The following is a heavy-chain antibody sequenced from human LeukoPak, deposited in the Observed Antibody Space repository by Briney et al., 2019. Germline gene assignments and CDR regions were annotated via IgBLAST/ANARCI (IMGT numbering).Heavy chain of an antibody. CDR2: IYYNGHT. CDR1: GGSISGTNYY. Sequence: SETLSLTCTVSGGSISGTNYYWGWIRQPPGKGLEWIGSIYYNGHTYSNPSLESRVTISVDTSKNQFSLKLSSVTAADTAVYYCARYYYDSSGYYYGYFDYWGQGTLVTVSS. V-gene: IGHV4-39*07. CDR3: ARYYYDSSGYYYGYFDY. J-gene: IGHJ4*02. D-gene: IGHD3-22*01.